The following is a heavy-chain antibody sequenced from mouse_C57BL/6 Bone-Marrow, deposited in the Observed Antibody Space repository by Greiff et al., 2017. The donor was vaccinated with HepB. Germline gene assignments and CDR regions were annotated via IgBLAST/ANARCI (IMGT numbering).Heavy chain of an antibody. D-gene: IGHD2-5*01. CDR1: GFSLTSYG. CDR3: ARNKGYSNFYYAMDD. J-gene: IGHJ4*01. CDR2: IWSGGST. V-gene: IGHV2-2*01. Sequence: QVQLKESGPGLVQPSQSLSITCTVSGFSLTSYGVHWVRQSPGKGLEWLGVIWSGGSTDYNAAFISRLSISKDNSKSQVFFKMNSLQADDTAIYYCARNKGYSNFYYAMDDWGQGTSVTVSS.